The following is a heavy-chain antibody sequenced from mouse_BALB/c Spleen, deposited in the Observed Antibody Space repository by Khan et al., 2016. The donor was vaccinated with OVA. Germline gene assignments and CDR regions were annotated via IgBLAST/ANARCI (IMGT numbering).Heavy chain of an antibody. V-gene: IGHV2-6-1*01. CDR1: GFSLTNYG. CDR2: IWCDGSI. D-gene: IGHD2-10*01. J-gene: IGHJ4*01. Sequence: QVQLKQSGPGLVAPSQSLSITCTISGFSLTNYGVHWVRQPPGKGLEWLVVIWCDGSIAYSSVLKSRLSISKDNSKSQVFLKMNSLQTDDTAMYYCARQPYYHYYIMDYWGQGTSVTVSS. CDR3: ARQPYYHYYIMDY.